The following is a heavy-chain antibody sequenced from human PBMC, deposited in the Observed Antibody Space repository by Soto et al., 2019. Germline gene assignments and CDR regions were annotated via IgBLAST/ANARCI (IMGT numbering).Heavy chain of an antibody. Sequence: EVQLLESGGGLVQPGGSLRLSCAASGFTFSSYAMSWVRQAPGKRLEWVSALSGSGGSTYYGDSVKGRFTISRDNSKNALYLQTNSLRAEDTAVYYCAKVVVGANPRGPFDHWGQGTLVTVST. J-gene: IGHJ4*02. CDR1: GFTFSSYA. V-gene: IGHV3-23*01. D-gene: IGHD1-26*01. CDR2: LSGSGGST. CDR3: AKVVVGANPRGPFDH.